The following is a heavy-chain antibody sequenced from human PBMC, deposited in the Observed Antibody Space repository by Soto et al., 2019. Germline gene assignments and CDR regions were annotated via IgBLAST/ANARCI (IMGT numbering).Heavy chain of an antibody. CDR2: ISYDGSNK. D-gene: IGHD3-3*01. V-gene: IGHV3-30-3*01. CDR1: GFTFSIYA. CDR3: ARGATYYDFWSGYPFDY. J-gene: IGHJ4*02. Sequence: VQLVESGGGLVQPGGSLRLSCAASGFTFSIYAMHWVRQAPGKGLEWVAVISYDGSNKYYADSVKGRFTISRDNSKNTLYLQMNSLRAEDTAVYYCARGATYYDFWSGYPFDYWGQGTLVTVSS.